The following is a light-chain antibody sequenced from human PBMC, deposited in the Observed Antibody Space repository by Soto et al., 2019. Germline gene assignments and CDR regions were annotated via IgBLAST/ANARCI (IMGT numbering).Light chain of an antibody. J-gene: IGKJ1*01. V-gene: IGKV3-15*01. CDR1: QSVTSN. CDR2: DTF. Sequence: EIVLTQSRAILSVSPGERATLSCRASQSVTSNLAWYRQRPGQAPRLLIYDTFRRATGVPARFSGSGSGTEFTLTICSLPSEDFAVYYFQQYNDWPPWTFGQGTKVDIK. CDR3: QQYNDWPPWT.